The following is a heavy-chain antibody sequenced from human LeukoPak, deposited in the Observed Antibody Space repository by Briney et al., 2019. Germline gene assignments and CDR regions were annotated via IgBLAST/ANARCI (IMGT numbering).Heavy chain of an antibody. CDR2: TSAYNGNT. V-gene: IGHV1-18*01. CDR1: GYTFTSYG. J-gene: IGHJ6*02. Sequence: ASVTVSCKASGYTFTSYGISWVRQAPGQGLEWMGWTSAYNGNTNYAQKVQGRVTMTTDTSTSTAYMELRSLRSDDTAVYYCARGIAAQEYGMDVWGPGTTVTVSS. CDR3: ARGIAAQEYGMDV. D-gene: IGHD6-6*01.